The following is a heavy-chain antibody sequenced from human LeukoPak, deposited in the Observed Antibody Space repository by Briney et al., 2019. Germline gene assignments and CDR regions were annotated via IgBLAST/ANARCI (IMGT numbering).Heavy chain of an antibody. CDR2: IKQDGSEK. Sequence: PGGSLRLSCAASGFTFSSYWMSWVRQAPGKGLEWVANIKQDGSEKYYVDSVKGRFTISRDNAKNSLYLQMNSLRAEDTAVYYCARDREWELLADAFDIWGQGTMVTVSS. CDR3: ARDREWELLADAFDI. V-gene: IGHV3-7*01. J-gene: IGHJ3*02. CDR1: GFTFSSYW. D-gene: IGHD1-26*01.